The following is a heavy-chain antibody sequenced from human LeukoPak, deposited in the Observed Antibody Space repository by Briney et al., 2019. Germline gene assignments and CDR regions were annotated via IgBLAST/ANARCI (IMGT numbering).Heavy chain of an antibody. CDR1: DYSISSGYY. V-gene: IGHV4-38-2*01. CDR2: IYHSGST. D-gene: IGHD6-19*01. CDR3: ARTTIAVAGLDWFDP. J-gene: IGHJ5*02. Sequence: PSETLSLTCAVSDYSISSGYYWGWIRQPPGKGLEWIGSIYHSGSTYYNPSLKSRVTISVDTSKNQFSLKLSSVTAADTAVYYCARTTIAVAGLDWFDPWGQGTLVTVSS.